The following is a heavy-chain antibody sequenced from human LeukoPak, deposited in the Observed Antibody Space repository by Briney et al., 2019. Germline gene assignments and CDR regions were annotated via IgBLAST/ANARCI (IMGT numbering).Heavy chain of an antibody. CDR2: TYYRSKWFN. CDR1: GDSVSSKSAA. CDR3: ARDRIAVTGSRWDAFDV. J-gene: IGHJ3*01. V-gene: IGHV6-1*01. Sequence: SQTLSLTCALSGDSVSSKSAAWNWIRQSPSRGLEWLGRTYYRSKWFNDYAVSVKSRITFNPDTSKNQFSLQLNSVTPEDTAVYYCARDRIAVTGSRWDAFDVWGQGTMVTVSS. D-gene: IGHD6-19*01.